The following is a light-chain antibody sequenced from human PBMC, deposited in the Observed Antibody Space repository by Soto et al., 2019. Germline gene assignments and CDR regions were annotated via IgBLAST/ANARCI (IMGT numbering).Light chain of an antibody. Sequence: QSVLTQPPSVSAAPGQKVTISCSGSSSNIGGNSVSWYQQLPGTAPKLLIYDDNKRPSGIPDRFSGSKSGTSATLGITGFQTGDEADYYCGSWDSRLSDYVFVNGTKVTV. CDR2: DDN. J-gene: IGLJ1*01. CDR1: SSNIGGNS. CDR3: GSWDSRLSDYV. V-gene: IGLV1-51*01.